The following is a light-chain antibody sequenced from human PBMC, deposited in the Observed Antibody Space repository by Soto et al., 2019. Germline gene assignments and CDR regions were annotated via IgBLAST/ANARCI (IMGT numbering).Light chain of an antibody. CDR2: GAS. CDR1: QSVSSN. Sequence: ILLTQYPGTLSVSPGERATLSCRASQSVSSNLAWYQQKPGQAPRLLIYGASTRATGIPARFSGSGSGTEFTLTISSLQSEDFAVYYCQQRSNWPLTFGGGTKVDIK. CDR3: QQRSNWPLT. J-gene: IGKJ4*01. V-gene: IGKV3-15*01.